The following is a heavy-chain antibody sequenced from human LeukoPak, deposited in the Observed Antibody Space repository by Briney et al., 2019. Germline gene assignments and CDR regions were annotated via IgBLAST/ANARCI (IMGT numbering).Heavy chain of an antibody. Sequence: GGSLRLSCTASGFTFGDYAMSWVRQAPGKGLEWVGFIRSKAYGGTTEYAASVKGRFIISRDNSKNTLDLQMNSLRAEDTAVYYCAREGRQRAGFDYWGQGTLVTVSS. CDR3: AREGRQRAGFDY. D-gene: IGHD3-10*01. CDR2: IRSKAYGGTT. V-gene: IGHV3-49*04. CDR1: GFTFGDYA. J-gene: IGHJ4*02.